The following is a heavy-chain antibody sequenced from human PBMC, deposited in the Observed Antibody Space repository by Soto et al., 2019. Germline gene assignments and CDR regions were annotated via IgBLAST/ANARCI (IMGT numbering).Heavy chain of an antibody. Sequence: GGSLRLSCAASGFTFSNAWMNWVRQAPGKGLEWVGRIKSKTDGGTTDYAAPVKGRFTISRDDSKNTLYLQMNSLKTEDTAVYYCTTEDDSSSWYVSFDYWGQGTLVTVSS. D-gene: IGHD6-13*01. V-gene: IGHV3-15*07. CDR3: TTEDDSSSWYVSFDY. CDR1: GFTFSNAW. CDR2: IKSKTDGGTT. J-gene: IGHJ4*02.